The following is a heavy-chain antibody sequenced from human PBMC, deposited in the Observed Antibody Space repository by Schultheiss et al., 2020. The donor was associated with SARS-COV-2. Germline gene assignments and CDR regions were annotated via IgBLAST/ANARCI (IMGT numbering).Heavy chain of an antibody. CDR2: ISSSSSYI. D-gene: IGHD6-19*01. CDR3: AKESSSGWYDYFDY. V-gene: IGHV3-21*01. J-gene: IGHJ4*02. Sequence: GGSLRLSCAASGFTFSSYGMHWVRQAPGKGLEWVSSISSSSSYIYYADSVKGRFTISRDNAKNSLYLQMNSLRAEDTAVYYCAKESSSGWYDYFDYWGQGTLVTVSS. CDR1: GFTFSSYG.